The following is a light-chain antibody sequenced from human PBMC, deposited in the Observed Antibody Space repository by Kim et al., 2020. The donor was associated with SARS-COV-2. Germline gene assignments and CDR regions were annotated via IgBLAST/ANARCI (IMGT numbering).Light chain of an antibody. CDR3: QQSYTTPLT. CDR2: GAS. CDR1: QSISRY. J-gene: IGKJ4*01. V-gene: IGKV1-39*01. Sequence: DIQMTQSPSSLYASVGDRVTITCRASQSISRYLNWYQQKPGRAPKLLIYGASSLESGVPSRFSGSGSGTDFTLTISSLQPEDFASYYCQQSYTTPLTFGGGTKVDIK.